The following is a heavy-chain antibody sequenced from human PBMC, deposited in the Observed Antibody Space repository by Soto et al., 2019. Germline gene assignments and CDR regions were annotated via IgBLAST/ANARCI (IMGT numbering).Heavy chain of an antibody. D-gene: IGHD5-12*01. CDR2: IVIGSGNT. CDR1: GFTFTSSA. Sequence: SVKVSCKASGFTFTSSAVQWVRQARGQRLEWIGWIVIGSGNTNYAQKFQERVTITRDMSTSTAYMELSSLRSEDTAVYYCAAGRAKRWLHTLFFDYWGQGTLVTVSS. J-gene: IGHJ4*02. V-gene: IGHV1-58*01. CDR3: AAGRAKRWLHTLFFDY.